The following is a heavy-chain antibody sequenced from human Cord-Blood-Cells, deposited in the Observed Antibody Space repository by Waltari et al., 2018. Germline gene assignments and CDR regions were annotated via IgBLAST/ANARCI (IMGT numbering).Heavy chain of an antibody. Sequence: QVQLVESGGGVVQPGGSLRLSCAASGFTFSSYGMHWVRQAPGKGLEWVAFIRYDGSKKYYADSVKGRVTISRDNSKNTLYLQMNSLRAEDTAVYYCAKAMGGGFDYWGQGTLVTVSS. V-gene: IGHV3-30*02. D-gene: IGHD2-8*01. J-gene: IGHJ4*02. CDR3: AKAMGGGFDY. CDR2: IRYDGSKK. CDR1: GFTFSSYG.